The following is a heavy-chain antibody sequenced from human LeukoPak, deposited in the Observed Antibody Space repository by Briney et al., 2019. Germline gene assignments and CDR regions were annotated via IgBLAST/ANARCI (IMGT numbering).Heavy chain of an antibody. D-gene: IGHD3-3*01. CDR2: INWNGGST. Sequence: GGSLRLSCAASGFTFDDYGMSWVRQAPGKGLEWVSGINWNGGSTVYADSVKGRFTISRDNAKNSLYLQMNSLRAEDTALYYCAREGPVGYDFWSGTLNPYYYYYMDVWGKGTTVTVPS. CDR1: GFTFDDYG. J-gene: IGHJ6*03. V-gene: IGHV3-20*04. CDR3: AREGPVGYDFWSGTLNPYYYYYMDV.